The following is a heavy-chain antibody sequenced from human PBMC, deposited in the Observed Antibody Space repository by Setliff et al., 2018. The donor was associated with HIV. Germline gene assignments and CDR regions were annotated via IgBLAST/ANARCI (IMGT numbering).Heavy chain of an antibody. Sequence: SETLSLTCTVSGGSISSSSYYWGWIRQPPGKGLEWIGSIYYSGSTYYNPSLKSRVTISVDTSKNQFSLRLSSVTAADTAVYYCARHHYSNWFDPWGQGALVTVSS. J-gene: IGHJ5*02. CDR1: GGSISSSSYY. CDR2: IYYSGST. V-gene: IGHV4-39*01. CDR3: ARHHYSNWFDP. D-gene: IGHD2-15*01.